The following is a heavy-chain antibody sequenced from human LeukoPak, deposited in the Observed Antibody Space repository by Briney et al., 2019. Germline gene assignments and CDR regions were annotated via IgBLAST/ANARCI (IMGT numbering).Heavy chain of an antibody. CDR1: VYTFTGNY. J-gene: IGHJ3*02. CDR3: VKLQYDFESAFEM. Sequence: ASVKVSCKASVYTFTGNYIQCVRQAPEQGREWMGWINPRMGGTNYAQKFQGSVTMTRDTSITTAYRELSSLRSDDKAVYYCVKLQYDFESAFEMWGQGTMVTVSS. D-gene: IGHD3-3*01. V-gene: IGHV1-2*02. CDR2: INPRMGGT.